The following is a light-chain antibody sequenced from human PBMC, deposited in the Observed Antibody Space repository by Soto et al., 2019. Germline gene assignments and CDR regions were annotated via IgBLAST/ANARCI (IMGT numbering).Light chain of an antibody. Sequence: DIQLTQSPSTLSLSLGDRVTLTCRASQSISSYLTWYQQKPGKAPTLLIYDAANLPTGIPARFSGSGSGTDFTLTISSLEPEDFAVYYCHQSYNSPHTFGEGTKVEIK. V-gene: IGKV1-39*01. CDR1: QSISSY. CDR2: DAA. CDR3: HQSYNSPHT. J-gene: IGKJ1*01.